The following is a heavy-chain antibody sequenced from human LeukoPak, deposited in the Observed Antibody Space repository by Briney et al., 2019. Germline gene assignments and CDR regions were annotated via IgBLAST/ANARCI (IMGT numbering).Heavy chain of an antibody. J-gene: IGHJ4*02. CDR2: IYSGGTT. CDR3: ATEAISSSYRDY. V-gene: IGHV3-53*01. D-gene: IGHD5-18*01. Sequence: GGSLRLSCAASGFTVSSNYMSWVRQAPGKGLEWVSVIYSGGTTYYADSVKGRFAISRDNSKNTEYLQMNSLRAEDTAVYYCATEAISSSYRDYWGQGTLVSVSS. CDR1: GFTVSSNY.